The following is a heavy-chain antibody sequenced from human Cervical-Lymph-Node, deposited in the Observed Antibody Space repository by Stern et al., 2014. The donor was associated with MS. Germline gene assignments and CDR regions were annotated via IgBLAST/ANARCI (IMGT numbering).Heavy chain of an antibody. CDR3: ASCDGYSFAS. CDR2: VHYTGST. J-gene: IGHJ4*02. V-gene: IGHV4-59*08. CDR1: GASITTNH. D-gene: IGHD4-17*01. Sequence: QVQLQQSGPGLVKPSETLSLTCVVSGASITTNHWSWIRQSPGKGLEWIGNVHYTGSTTYNPALQSRVTTAIDTSTKHFSLSLGSVPAADTAVYFCASCDGYSFASWGQGTLVTVSS.